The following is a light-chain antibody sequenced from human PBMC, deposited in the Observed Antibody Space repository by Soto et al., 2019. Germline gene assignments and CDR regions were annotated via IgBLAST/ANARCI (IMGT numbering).Light chain of an antibody. Sequence: DIVMAQSPLSLPVTPGEPASISCGSSQSLLYSNGYNYLNWYLQKTGQSPQVLIYLGSNRASGVPDRFSGSGSGTDFTLKISRVEAEDVGVYYCMKALQTPLTCGQGTRLEIK. CDR1: QSLLYSNGYNY. CDR3: MKALQTPLT. J-gene: IGKJ5*01. V-gene: IGKV2-28*01. CDR2: LGS.